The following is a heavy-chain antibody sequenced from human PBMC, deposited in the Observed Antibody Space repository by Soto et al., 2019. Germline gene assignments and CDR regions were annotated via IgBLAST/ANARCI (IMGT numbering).Heavy chain of an antibody. J-gene: IGHJ6*03. D-gene: IGHD6-25*01. CDR3: ASAGVYSSAYMDV. CDR2: TFSGGST. CDR1: GLTVSNNS. V-gene: IGHV3-66*01. Sequence: EVQLVESGGGLVQPGGSLRVSCAASGLTVSNNSMNWVRQITGKGLEWVSITFSGGSTYYADSVKGRFTVSRDNSKNTLHLQMNSLTAEDTAVYSCASAGVYSSAYMDVWGEGATVTVSS.